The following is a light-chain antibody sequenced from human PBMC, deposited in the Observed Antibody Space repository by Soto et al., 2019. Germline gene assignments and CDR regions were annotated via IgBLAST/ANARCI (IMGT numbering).Light chain of an antibody. J-gene: IGKJ1*01. CDR3: QHSWT. V-gene: IGKV3-20*01. CDR2: GAS. CDR1: QSVSNNY. Sequence: EIVLTQSPGTLSLSPGERAALSCRASQSVSNNYLAWYQQKPGQAPRLLIYGASSRATGIPDRFSGSGSGTDVTLTISRLEPEDFAVYYCQHSWTFGQGTKVEIK.